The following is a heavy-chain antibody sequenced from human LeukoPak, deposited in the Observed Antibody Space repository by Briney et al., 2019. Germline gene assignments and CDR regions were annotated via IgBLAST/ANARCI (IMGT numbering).Heavy chain of an antibody. J-gene: IGHJ4*02. V-gene: IGHV4-59*01. CDR2: IYYSGST. CDR3: ARDISGSYWGYFDY. CDR1: GGSISSYY. D-gene: IGHD1-26*01. Sequence: SETLSLTCTVSGGSISSYYWSWIRQPPGKGLEWIGYIYYSGSTNYNPSLKSRVTISVDTSKNQFSLKLSSVTAADTAVYYCARDISGSYWGYFDYWGQGTLVTVSS.